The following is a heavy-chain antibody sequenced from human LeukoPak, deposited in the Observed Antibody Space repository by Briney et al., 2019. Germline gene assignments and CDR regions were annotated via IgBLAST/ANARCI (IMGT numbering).Heavy chain of an antibody. CDR2: IYYSGST. Sequence: SETLSLTCTVSGGSISNHYWSWIRQPLGKGLEWIGYIYYSGSTNYNPSLKSRVTISVDTSKNQFSLKLSSVTAADTAVYYCARGHGYCSSTSCYGYYYYMDVWGKGTTVTVSS. V-gene: IGHV4-59*11. J-gene: IGHJ6*03. CDR3: ARGHGYCSSTSCYGYYYYMDV. D-gene: IGHD2-2*03. CDR1: GGSISNHY.